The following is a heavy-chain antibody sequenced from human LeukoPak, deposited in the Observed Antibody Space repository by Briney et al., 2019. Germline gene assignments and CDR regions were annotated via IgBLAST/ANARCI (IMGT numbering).Heavy chain of an antibody. J-gene: IGHJ5*02. CDR3: ARDLRNWFDP. Sequence: PSETLSLTCTVSGGSISSYYWSWIRQPPGKGLEWIGHIYYSGSTNYNPSLKSRVTISIDTSKNQFSLKLSSVTAADTAVYYCARDLRNWFDPWGQGTLVTVSS. CDR1: GGSISSYY. D-gene: IGHD3-10*01. CDR2: IYYSGST. V-gene: IGHV4-59*01.